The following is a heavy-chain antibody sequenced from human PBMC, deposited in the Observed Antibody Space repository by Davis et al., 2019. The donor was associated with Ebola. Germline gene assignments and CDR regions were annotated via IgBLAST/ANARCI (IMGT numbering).Heavy chain of an antibody. J-gene: IGHJ6*02. CDR1: GGSFSGYY. Sequence: MPSETLSLTCAVYGGSFSGYYWSWIRQPPGKGLEWIGEINHSGSTNYNPSLKSRVTISVDTSKNQFSLKLSSVTAADTAVYYCARAYDGMDVWGQGTTVTVSS. V-gene: IGHV4-34*01. CDR3: ARAYDGMDV. CDR2: INHSGST.